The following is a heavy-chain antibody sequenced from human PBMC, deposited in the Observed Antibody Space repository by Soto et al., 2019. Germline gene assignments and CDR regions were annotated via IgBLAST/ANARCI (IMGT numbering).Heavy chain of an antibody. V-gene: IGHV3-15*07. D-gene: IGHD2-15*01. CDR3: TRDIVVVVAYYYYYYGMDV. CDR1: GFTFSNAW. CDR2: IKSKTDGGTT. Sequence: PGGSLRLSCAASGFTFSNAWMNWVRQAPGKGLEWVGRIKSKTDGGTTDYAAPVKGRFTISRDDSKNTLYLQMNSLKTEDTAVYYCTRDIVVVVAYYYYYYGMDVWGQGTTVTVSS. J-gene: IGHJ6*02.